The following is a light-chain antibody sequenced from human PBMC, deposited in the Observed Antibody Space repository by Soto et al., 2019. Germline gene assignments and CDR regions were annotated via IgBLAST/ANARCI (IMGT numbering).Light chain of an antibody. CDR2: GAS. CDR1: RTINTY. J-gene: IGKJ4*01. Sequence: DVRMTQSPSSLSASVGDTITITCRASRTINTYLNWFQQKPGEPPRLLIYGASTLHDGVPSRFSGSGSGADFTLTISGLQPEDFASYHFQQTYSEISFGGGTKVDIK. CDR3: QQTYSEIS. V-gene: IGKV1-39*01.